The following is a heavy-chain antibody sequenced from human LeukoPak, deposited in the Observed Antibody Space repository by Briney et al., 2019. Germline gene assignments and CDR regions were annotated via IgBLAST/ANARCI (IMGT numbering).Heavy chain of an antibody. CDR2: INPNSGGT. CDR3: ARGRNSVYYFNVVAPSFFDY. V-gene: IGHV1-2*06. Sequence: ASVKVSCKASGYTFTGYYMHWVRQAPGQGLEWMGRINPNSGGTNYAQKFQGRVTMTRDTSINTAYMDLGRLRSDDTAVYYCARGRNSVYYFNVVAPSFFDYWGQGTLVTVSS. D-gene: IGHD3-22*01. J-gene: IGHJ4*02. CDR1: GYTFTGYY.